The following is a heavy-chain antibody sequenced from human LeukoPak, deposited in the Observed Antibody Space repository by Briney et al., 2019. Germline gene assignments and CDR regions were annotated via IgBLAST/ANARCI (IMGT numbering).Heavy chain of an antibody. CDR1: GLHFSGTA. CDR2: ISHDGMNA. J-gene: IGHJ4*02. V-gene: IGHV3-23*01. D-gene: IGHD6-6*01. CDR3: ARGLYSSSP. Sequence: PGGSLRLSCAASGLHFSGTAMSWVRQAPGKGLEWVSAISHDGMNAYYADSVKGRFTISRDNSKNTLYLQMNSLRAEDTAVYYCARGLYSSSPWGQGTLVTVSS.